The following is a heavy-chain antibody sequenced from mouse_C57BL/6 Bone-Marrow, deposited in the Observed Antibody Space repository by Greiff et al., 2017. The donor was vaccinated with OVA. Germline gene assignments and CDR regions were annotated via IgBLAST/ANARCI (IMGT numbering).Heavy chain of an antibody. V-gene: IGHV5-6*02. CDR3: AGTGTSYWYFDV. CDR2: ISSGGSYT. Sequence: EVKLVESGGDLVKPGGSLKLSCAASGFTFSSYGMSWVRQTPDKRLEWVATISSGGSYTYYPDSVKGRFTISRDNAKNTLYLQMSSLKSEDTAMYYCAGTGTSYWYFDVWGTGTTVTVSS. CDR1: GFTFSSYG. J-gene: IGHJ1*03. D-gene: IGHD4-1*01.